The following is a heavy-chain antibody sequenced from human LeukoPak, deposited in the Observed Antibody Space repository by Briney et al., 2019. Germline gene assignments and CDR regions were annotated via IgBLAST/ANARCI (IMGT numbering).Heavy chain of an antibody. Sequence: KPSETLSLTCTVSGGSISSYYWSWIRQPPGKGLEWIGYIYYSGSTNYNPSLKSRVTISVDTSKNQSSLKLSSVTAADTAVYYCARDIAAAFYFDYWGQGTLVTVSS. V-gene: IGHV4-59*12. CDR3: ARDIAAAFYFDY. D-gene: IGHD6-13*01. CDR2: IYYSGST. J-gene: IGHJ4*02. CDR1: GGSISSYY.